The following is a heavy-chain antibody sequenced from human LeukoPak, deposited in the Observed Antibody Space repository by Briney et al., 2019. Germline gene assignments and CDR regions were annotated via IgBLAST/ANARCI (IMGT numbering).Heavy chain of an antibody. V-gene: IGHV1-69*13. CDR1: GGTFSSYA. J-gene: IGHJ4*02. Sequence: ASVKVSCKASGGTFSSYAISWVRQAPGQGLEWMGGIIPIFSTANYAQKFQGRVTITADESTSTAYMELGSLRSEDTAVYYCALAGSGSYYGFDYWGQGTLVTVSS. D-gene: IGHD3-10*01. CDR2: IIPIFSTA. CDR3: ALAGSGSYYGFDY.